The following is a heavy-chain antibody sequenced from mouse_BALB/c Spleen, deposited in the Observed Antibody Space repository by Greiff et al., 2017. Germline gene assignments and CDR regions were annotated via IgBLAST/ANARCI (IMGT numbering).Heavy chain of an antibody. CDR2: ISSGGSYT. Sequence: EVQGVESGGGLVKPGGSLKLSCAASGFTFSSYAMSWVRQSPEKRLEWVAEISSGGSYTYYPDTVTGRFTISRDNAKNTLYLEMSSLRSEDTAMYYCARNYDDAMDYWGQGTSVTVSS. D-gene: IGHD2-3*01. J-gene: IGHJ4*01. V-gene: IGHV5-9-4*01. CDR3: ARNYDDAMDY. CDR1: GFTFSSYA.